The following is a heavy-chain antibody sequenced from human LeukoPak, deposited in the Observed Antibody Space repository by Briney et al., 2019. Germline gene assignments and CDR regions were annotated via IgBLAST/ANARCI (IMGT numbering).Heavy chain of an antibody. CDR3: AKDTGSGSYHYLDY. D-gene: IGHD1-26*01. CDR2: ISWNSGSI. Sequence: PPGRSLRLSCAASGLTFDDYAMHWVRQAPGKGLEWVSGISWNSGSIGYADSVRGRFTISRDNAKNSLYLQMNSLRAEDMALYYCAKDTGSGSYHYLDYWGQGTLVTVSS. J-gene: IGHJ4*02. CDR1: GLTFDDYA. V-gene: IGHV3-9*03.